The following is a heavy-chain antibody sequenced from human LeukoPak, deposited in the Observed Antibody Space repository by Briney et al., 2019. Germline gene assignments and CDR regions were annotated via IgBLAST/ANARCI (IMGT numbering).Heavy chain of an antibody. J-gene: IGHJ4*02. V-gene: IGHV4-59*01. CDR1: GGSISSYY. Sequence: SETLSLTCTVSGGSISSYYWSWIRQPPGKGLEWIGYIYYSGSTNYNPSLKSRVTISVDTSKNQFSLKLSSGTAADTAVYYCARASAQREIGYWGQGTLVTVSS. CDR3: ARASAQREIGY. CDR2: IYYSGST. D-gene: IGHD5-24*01.